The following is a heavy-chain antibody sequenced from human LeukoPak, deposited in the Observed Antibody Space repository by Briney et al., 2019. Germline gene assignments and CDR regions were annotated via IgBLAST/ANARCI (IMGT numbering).Heavy chain of an antibody. J-gene: IGHJ4*02. CDR3: ASGYDSSGYSVY. Sequence: GGSLRLSCAASGFTFSDYYMSWIRQAPGQGLEWVSYISSIVSTIYYADTVKGRFTISTDNAKNSPYLQLNSLRAEDTAVYYCASGYDSSGYSVYWGQGTLVTVSS. V-gene: IGHV3-11*01. CDR1: GFTFSDYY. D-gene: IGHD3-22*01. CDR2: ISSIVSTI.